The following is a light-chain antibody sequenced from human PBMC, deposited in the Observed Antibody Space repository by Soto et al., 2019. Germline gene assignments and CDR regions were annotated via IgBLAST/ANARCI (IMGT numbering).Light chain of an antibody. V-gene: IGLV2-8*01. CDR2: EVS. CDR3: SSYAGSIFYV. J-gene: IGLJ1*01. CDR1: SSDVGGYNY. Sequence: QSALTQPLSASGSPGQSVTISCTGTSSDVGGYNYVSWYQQHPGKAPKLMTYEVSKRPSGVPDRFSGSKSGNTASLTVSGLQAEDEADYYCSSYAGSIFYVFGTGTKVTVL.